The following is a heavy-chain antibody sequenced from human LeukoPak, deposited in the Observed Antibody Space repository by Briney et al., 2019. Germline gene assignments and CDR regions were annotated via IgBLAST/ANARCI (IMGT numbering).Heavy chain of an antibody. J-gene: IGHJ4*02. CDR2: INHSGST. CDR1: GGSFSGYY. V-gene: IGHV4-34*01. D-gene: IGHD3-22*01. Sequence: SDTLSLTCAVYGGSFSGYYWSWIRQPPGKGLEWFGEINHSGSTNYNPSLKSRVTISVDTSKNQFSLMLSSVTAADTAVYYCARGAFRMSHYYDSSGYPLSYWGQGTLVTVSS. CDR3: ARGAFRMSHYYDSSGYPLSY.